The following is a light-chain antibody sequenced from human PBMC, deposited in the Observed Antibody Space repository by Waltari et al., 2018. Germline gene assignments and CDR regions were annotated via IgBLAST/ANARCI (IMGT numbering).Light chain of an antibody. CDR2: DAS. CDR3: QQFNNYPPT. Sequence: AIQLTQSPSSLSASVGDRVTITCRASQGISSALAWYQQKPGKAPKLLIYDASSLPSGVPSRCSGSGSGTDFTLTISSLQPEDFATYYCQQFNNYPPTFGHGTRLEIK. V-gene: IGKV1D-13*01. J-gene: IGKJ5*01. CDR1: QGISSA.